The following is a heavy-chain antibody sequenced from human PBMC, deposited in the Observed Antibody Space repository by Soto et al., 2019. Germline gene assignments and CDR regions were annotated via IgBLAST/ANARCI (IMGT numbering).Heavy chain of an antibody. CDR2: IKQDGSEK. CDR3: ARGDYYYYYGMDV. CDR1: GFTFSSYW. Sequence: GGSLRLSCAASGFTFSSYWMSWVRQAPGKGLEWVANIKQDGSEKYYVDSVKGRLTISRDNAKNSLYLQMNSLRAEDTAVYYCARGDYYYYYGMDVWGQGTTVTVSS. J-gene: IGHJ6*02. V-gene: IGHV3-7*01.